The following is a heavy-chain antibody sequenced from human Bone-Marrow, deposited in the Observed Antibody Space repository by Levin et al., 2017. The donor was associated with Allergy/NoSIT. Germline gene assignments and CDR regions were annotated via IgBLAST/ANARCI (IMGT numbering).Heavy chain of an antibody. V-gene: IGHV3-23*01. Sequence: GESLKLSCAASGFTFSRYAMTWVRQAPGKGLEWVSSITGSGSGTYYADSVQGRFTISRDNSQNTLYLQMISLRAEDTALYYCGMDPNGDYIGAFDFWGQGTMVTVSS. CDR1: GFTFSRYA. CDR3: GMDPNGDYIGAFDF. J-gene: IGHJ3*01. CDR2: ITGSGSGT. D-gene: IGHD4-17*01.